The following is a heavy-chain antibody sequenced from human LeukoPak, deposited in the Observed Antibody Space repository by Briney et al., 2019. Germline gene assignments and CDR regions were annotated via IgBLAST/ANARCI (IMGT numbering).Heavy chain of an antibody. CDR3: ARDFEMRFGQGGYDM. Sequence: ASVKVSCKASGYTFIGYYIHWVRQAPGQGLEWMGWINPKSGDTNYAQKFQGRVTMTRDTSINTAYMELSRLRSDDTAVYYCARDFEMRFGQGGYDMWGQGTMVTVSP. V-gene: IGHV1-2*02. D-gene: IGHD3-10*01. CDR2: INPKSGDT. CDR1: GYTFIGYY. J-gene: IGHJ3*02.